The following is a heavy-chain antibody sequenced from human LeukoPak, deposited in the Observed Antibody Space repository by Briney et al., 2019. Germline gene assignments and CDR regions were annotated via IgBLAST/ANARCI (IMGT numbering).Heavy chain of an antibody. Sequence: GGSLRLSCAASGFTFSSYSMNWVRQAPGKGLEWISYISNSGNTIYYADSVKGRFTISRDNAKNSLYLQMNSLRAEDTAVYYCAKEREYQLLRSPGAFDIWGQGTMVTVSS. CDR2: ISNSGNTI. CDR1: GFTFSSYS. V-gene: IGHV3-48*04. CDR3: AKEREYQLLRSPGAFDI. D-gene: IGHD2-2*01. J-gene: IGHJ3*02.